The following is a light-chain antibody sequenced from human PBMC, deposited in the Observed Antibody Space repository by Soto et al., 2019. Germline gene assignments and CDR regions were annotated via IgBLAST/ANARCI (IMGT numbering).Light chain of an antibody. CDR1: QSLTNSF. CDR3: QQYNDWRMIS. J-gene: IGKJ5*01. V-gene: IGKV3D-15*01. Sequence: FVWTQSPGTLSLSPGARATLPCRASQSLTNSFMAWYQQKPGQAPRLLIYDTSSRASGIPARFSGSGSGTEFTLTISRLQSEDFAVYFCQQYNDWRMISFGQGTRLEIK. CDR2: DTS.